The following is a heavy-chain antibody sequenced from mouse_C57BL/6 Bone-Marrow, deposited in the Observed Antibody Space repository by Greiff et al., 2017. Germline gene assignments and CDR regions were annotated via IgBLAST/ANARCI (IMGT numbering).Heavy chain of an antibody. CDR1: GFTFSSYA. CDR2: ISDGGSYT. CDR3: ARELWERAMDY. D-gene: IGHD4-1*01. Sequence: EVHLVESGGGLVKPGGSLKLSCAASGFTFSSYAMSWVRQTPEKRLEWVATISDGGSYTYYPDNVKGRFTISRDNAKNNLYLQMSHLKSEDTAMYYCARELWERAMDYWGQGTSVTVSS. J-gene: IGHJ4*01. V-gene: IGHV5-4*01.